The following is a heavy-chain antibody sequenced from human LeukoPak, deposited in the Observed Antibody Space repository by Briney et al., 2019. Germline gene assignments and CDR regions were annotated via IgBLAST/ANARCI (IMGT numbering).Heavy chain of an antibody. CDR3: ARVSTNYVWGSYRATGYYYYMDV. D-gene: IGHD3-16*02. J-gene: IGHJ6*03. CDR2: IYSGGST. V-gene: IGHV3-53*01. Sequence: GGSLRLSCAASGFTVSSNYMSWVRQAPGKGLEWVSVIYSGGSTYYADSVKGRFTISRDNSKNTLYLQMNSLRAEDTAVYYCARVSTNYVWGSYRATGYYYYMDVWGKGTTVTISS. CDR1: GFTVSSNY.